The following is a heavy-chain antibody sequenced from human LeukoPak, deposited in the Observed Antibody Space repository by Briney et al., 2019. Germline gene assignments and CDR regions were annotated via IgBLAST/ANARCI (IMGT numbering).Heavy chain of an antibody. CDR3: ARLDGGANLLGGGFDI. Sequence: KLGESLKISCKGSGYSFTSYWIGWVRQMPGKGLEWMGIIYPGDSDTTYSPSFQGQVTISADKSISTAYPQWSSLKASDTAMYYCARLDGGANLLGGGFDIWGQGTMVTVSS. CDR1: GYSFTSYW. V-gene: IGHV5-51*01. D-gene: IGHD4/OR15-4a*01. J-gene: IGHJ3*02. CDR2: IYPGDSDT.